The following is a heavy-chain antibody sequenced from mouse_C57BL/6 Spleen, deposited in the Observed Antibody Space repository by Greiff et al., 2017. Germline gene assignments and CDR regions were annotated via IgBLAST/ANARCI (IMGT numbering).Heavy chain of an antibody. CDR3: ARSDYGSSYGV. V-gene: IGHV1-80*01. J-gene: IGHJ1*03. CDR2: IYPGDGDT. Sequence: QVHVKQSGAELVKPGASVKISCKASGYAFSSYWMNWVKQRPGKGLEWIGQIYPGDGDTNYNGKFKGKATLTADKSSSTAYMQLSSLTSEDSAVYFCARSDYGSSYGVWGTGTTVTVSS. D-gene: IGHD1-1*01. CDR1: GYAFSSYW.